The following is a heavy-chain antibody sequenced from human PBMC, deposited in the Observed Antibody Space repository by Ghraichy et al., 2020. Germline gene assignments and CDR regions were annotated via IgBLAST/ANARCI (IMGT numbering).Heavy chain of an antibody. CDR1: GGSFSGYY. J-gene: IGHJ6*02. CDR3: ASRYCSGGSCYGSYYYGMDV. Sequence: SETLSLTCAVYGGSFSGYYWSWTRQPPGKGLEWIGEINLSGSTNYNPSLKSRVTISVDTSKNQFSLKLSSVTAADTAVYYCASRYCSGGSCYGSYYYGMDVWGQGTTVTVSS. D-gene: IGHD2-15*01. V-gene: IGHV4-34*01. CDR2: INLSGST.